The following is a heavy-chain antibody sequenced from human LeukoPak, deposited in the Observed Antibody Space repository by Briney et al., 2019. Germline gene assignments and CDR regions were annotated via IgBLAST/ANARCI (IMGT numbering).Heavy chain of an antibody. D-gene: IGHD2/OR15-2a*01. CDR3: AGHHPRNTVDF. V-gene: IGHV4-59*08. Sequence: SETLSLTCTVSGGSISSYYWSWIRQAPGKGLGWIAYISDIGSINYNPSLKSRVTISLDTSKNQFSLKLSSVTAADTAVYYCAGHHPRNTVDFWGQGTLVTVSS. CDR1: GGSISSYY. CDR2: ISDIGSI. J-gene: IGHJ4*02.